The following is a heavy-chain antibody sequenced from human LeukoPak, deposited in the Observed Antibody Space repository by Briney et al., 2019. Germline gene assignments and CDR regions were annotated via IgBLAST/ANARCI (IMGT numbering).Heavy chain of an antibody. Sequence: GASVKVSCKASGYTFTGYYMHWVRQAPGQGLEWMGWINPNSGGTNYAQKFQGRVTMTRDTSISTAYMELSRLRSDDTAVYYCAITHYYGSGSYYTLRGFDPWGRGTLVTVSS. D-gene: IGHD3-10*01. CDR2: INPNSGGT. CDR3: AITHYYGSGSYYTLRGFDP. J-gene: IGHJ5*02. CDR1: GYTFTGYY. V-gene: IGHV1-2*02.